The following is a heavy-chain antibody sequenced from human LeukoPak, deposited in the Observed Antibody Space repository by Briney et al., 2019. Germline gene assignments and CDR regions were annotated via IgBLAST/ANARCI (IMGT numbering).Heavy chain of an antibody. D-gene: IGHD6-13*01. J-gene: IGHJ5*02. CDR3: ARVSAAGKGNWFDP. V-gene: IGHV1-2*02. Sequence: ASVKVSCKASGYTFTGYYMHWVRQAPGQGLEWMGWINPNSAGTNYAQKFQGSVTMQRDTSISTAYMELSRLRSDDTAVYYCARVSAAGKGNWFDPWGQGTLVTVSS. CDR1: GYTFTGYY. CDR2: INPNSAGT.